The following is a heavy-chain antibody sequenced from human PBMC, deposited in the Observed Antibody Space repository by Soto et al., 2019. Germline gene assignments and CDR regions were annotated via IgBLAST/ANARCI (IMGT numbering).Heavy chain of an antibody. CDR3: ARGLLGFRGIDY. J-gene: IGHJ4*02. CDR1: GFLFSSHW. Sequence: EVQLVESGGGLVQPGGSLRLSCAVSGFLFSSHWMHWVRRAPGKGLVWVSDINSDGSSTTYADSVKGRFTISRDNAKNTPYLQMNSLRAEDTAVYYCARGLLGFRGIDYWGQGTLVTVSS. D-gene: IGHD3-10*01. V-gene: IGHV3-74*03. CDR2: INSDGSST.